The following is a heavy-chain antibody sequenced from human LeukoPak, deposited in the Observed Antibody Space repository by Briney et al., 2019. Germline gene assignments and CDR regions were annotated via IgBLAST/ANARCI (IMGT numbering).Heavy chain of an antibody. D-gene: IGHD6-6*01. J-gene: IGHJ4*02. CDR3: ARSADSRHYSSSSYFDY. V-gene: IGHV1-69*05. Sequence: ASVKVSCKASGGTFSSYAFSWVRQAPGQGLEWMGGIIPIFGTANYAQKFQGRVTITTDESTSTAYMELSSLRSEDTAVYYCARSADSRHYSSSSYFDYWGQGTLVTVSS. CDR1: GGTFSSYA. CDR2: IIPIFGTA.